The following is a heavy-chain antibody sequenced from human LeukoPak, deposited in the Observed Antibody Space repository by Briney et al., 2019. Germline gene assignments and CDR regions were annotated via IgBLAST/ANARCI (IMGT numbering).Heavy chain of an antibody. V-gene: IGHV3-23*01. J-gene: IGHJ6*03. CDR2: ISGSGGST. CDR1: GFTFSSYA. Sequence: GGSLRLSCAASGFTFSSYAMTWVRQAPGKGLEWVSAISGSGGSTYYADSVKGRLTISRDNSKNTLYLQMNSLRAEDTAVYYCAKSWIFGVVTHYYYMDVWGKGTTVTVSS. CDR3: AKSWIFGVVTHYYYMDV. D-gene: IGHD3-3*01.